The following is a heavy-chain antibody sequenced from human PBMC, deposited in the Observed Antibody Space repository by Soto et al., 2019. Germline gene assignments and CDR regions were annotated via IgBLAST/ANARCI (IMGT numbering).Heavy chain of an antibody. J-gene: IGHJ4*02. Sequence: ASVKVSCKASGYTFTSYGISWVRQAPGQGLEWMGWISAYNGNTNYAQRLQGRVTMTTDTSTSTAYMELRSLRSDDTAVYYCARGPWYYDILTWLGYWGQGTLVTVSS. D-gene: IGHD3-9*01. CDR1: GYTFTSYG. CDR2: ISAYNGNT. CDR3: ARGPWYYDILTWLGY. V-gene: IGHV1-18*01.